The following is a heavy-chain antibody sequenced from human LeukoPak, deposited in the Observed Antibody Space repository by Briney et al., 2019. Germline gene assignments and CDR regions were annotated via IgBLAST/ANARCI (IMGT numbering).Heavy chain of an antibody. V-gene: IGHV1-8*02. CDR1: GYTFTSYD. J-gene: IGHJ4*02. D-gene: IGHD2-15*01. CDR3: ARALRVGRYSADY. Sequence: ASVKVSCKASGYTFTSYDINWVRQAPGQGPEWRGWMNPNSGNTGYAQKFQGRVTMTRNNSISTAYMELSSLRSEDMAVYYCARALRVGRYSADYWGQGTLVTVSS. CDR2: MNPNSGNT.